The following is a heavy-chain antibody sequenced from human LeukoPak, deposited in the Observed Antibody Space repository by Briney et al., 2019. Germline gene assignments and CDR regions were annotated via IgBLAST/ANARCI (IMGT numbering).Heavy chain of an antibody. CDR2: ITDSGGST. Sequence: GGSLRLSCAASGFTFSNYAMSWFRQAPGKGLEGFSAITDSGGSTYHADSVKGRFTISRDNSENMLYLQMNSLRVEDTAVYYCAKGSSSSRPYYFDFWGQGTLVTVSS. CDR1: GFTFSNYA. CDR3: AKGSSSSRPYYFDF. V-gene: IGHV3-23*01. D-gene: IGHD6-6*01. J-gene: IGHJ4*02.